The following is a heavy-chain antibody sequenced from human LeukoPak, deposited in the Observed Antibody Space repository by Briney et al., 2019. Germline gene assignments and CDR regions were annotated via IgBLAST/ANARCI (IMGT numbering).Heavy chain of an antibody. Sequence: GGSLRLSCAASGFTFSDQYMDWVRQAPGKGLEWVGRTGNKANSHITEYAASVEGRFTISRDDSKNSLYLQMNSLKTEETAVYYCTREYSGRSAYAFDVWGQGTMVTVSS. CDR2: TGNKANSHIT. V-gene: IGHV3-72*01. J-gene: IGHJ3*01. D-gene: IGHD1-26*01. CDR3: TREYSGRSAYAFDV. CDR1: GFTFSDQY.